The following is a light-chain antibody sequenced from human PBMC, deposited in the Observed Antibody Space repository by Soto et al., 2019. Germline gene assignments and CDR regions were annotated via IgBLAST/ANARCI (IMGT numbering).Light chain of an antibody. J-gene: IGKJ2*01. CDR1: QTIRTD. Sequence: EIVLTQSPATLSLSPGERATLSCRASQTIRTDLAWYQQKPGQGPRLLIYDASNRATGILARFSGSGSGTDFTLTISSLEPEDFALYYCQHRSNWPPEYTFGQGTRLEIK. CDR3: QHRSNWPPEYT. V-gene: IGKV3-11*01. CDR2: DAS.